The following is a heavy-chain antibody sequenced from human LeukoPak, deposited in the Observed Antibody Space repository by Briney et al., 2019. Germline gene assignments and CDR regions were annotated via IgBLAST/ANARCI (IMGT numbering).Heavy chain of an antibody. CDR1: GFTFSSYS. Sequence: PGGSLRLSCAASGFTFSSYSMNWVRQAPGKGLEWVSGINWNGGSTGYADSVKGRFTISRDNAKNSLYLQMNSLRAEDTALYYCARAIIAEGAFDIWGQGTMVTVSS. J-gene: IGHJ3*02. CDR3: ARAIIAEGAFDI. V-gene: IGHV3-20*04. CDR2: INWNGGST.